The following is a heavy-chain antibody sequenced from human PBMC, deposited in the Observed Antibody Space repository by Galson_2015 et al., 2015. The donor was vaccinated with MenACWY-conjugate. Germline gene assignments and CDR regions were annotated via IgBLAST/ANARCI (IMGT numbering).Heavy chain of an antibody. CDR3: AREPPVPGFWYFDL. J-gene: IGHJ2*01. CDR1: GVTISSHD. CDR2: IVPAGDT. D-gene: IGHD6-19*01. V-gene: IGHV3-13*04. Sequence: SLRLSCAASGVTISSHDMHWVRQSPQKGLEWFSAIVPAGDTGYSDSVKGRFSISRQNAKNSLFLQMDSLRAEDTAVYYCAREPPVPGFWYFDLWGRGPLVTVSS.